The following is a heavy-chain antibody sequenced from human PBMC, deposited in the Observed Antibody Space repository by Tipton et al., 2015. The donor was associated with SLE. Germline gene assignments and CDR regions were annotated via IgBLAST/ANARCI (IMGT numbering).Heavy chain of an antibody. Sequence: TLSLTCTVSGGSIGSGGYYWSWIRQHPGKGLEWIGYIYYSGSTYYNPSLKSRVTISVDTSKNQFSLKLSSVTAADTAVYYCARENRRGDYYYYMDVWGKGTTVTVSS. D-gene: IGHD2/OR15-2a*01. J-gene: IGHJ6*03. CDR2: IYYSGST. CDR1: GGSIGSGGYY. CDR3: ARENRRGDYYYYMDV. V-gene: IGHV4-31*03.